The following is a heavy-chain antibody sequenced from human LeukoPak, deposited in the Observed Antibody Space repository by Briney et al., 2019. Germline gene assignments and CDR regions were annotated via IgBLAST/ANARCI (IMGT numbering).Heavy chain of an antibody. J-gene: IGHJ5*02. Sequence: GRSLRLSCAASGFTFSSYAMHWVRQAPGKGLEWVSYISSSGSTIYYADSVKGRFTISRDNAKNSLYLQMNSLRAEDTAVYYCARYSKEAAGTLKGHWFDPWGQGTLVTVSS. V-gene: IGHV3-48*04. CDR2: ISSSGSTI. CDR1: GFTFSSYA. CDR3: ARYSKEAAGTLKGHWFDP. D-gene: IGHD6-13*01.